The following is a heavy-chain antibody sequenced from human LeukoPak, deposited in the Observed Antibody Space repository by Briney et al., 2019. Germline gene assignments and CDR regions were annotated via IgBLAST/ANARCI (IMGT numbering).Heavy chain of an antibody. D-gene: IGHD2-15*01. V-gene: IGHV3-72*01. CDR3: AKSVVGYCSGGSCYLFDY. Sequence: PGGSLRLSCTASAFIFSDHYMDWVRQAPGKGLEWVGRIRNKLNSYRTEYAASVKGRFNISRDDSRNSLFLQMNSLKTEDTAVYYCAKSVVGYCSGGSCYLFDYWGQGTLVTVSS. CDR2: IRNKLNSYRT. CDR1: AFIFSDHY. J-gene: IGHJ4*02.